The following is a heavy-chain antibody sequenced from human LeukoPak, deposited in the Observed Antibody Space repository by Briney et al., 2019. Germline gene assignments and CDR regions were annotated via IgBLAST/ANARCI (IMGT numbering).Heavy chain of an antibody. J-gene: IGHJ6*02. D-gene: IGHD1-26*01. Sequence: ASVTVSCKASGYTFTSYGISWVRQAPGHGLEWMGWISAYNGNTNYAQKLQGRVTMTTDTSTSTAYMELRSLRSDDTAVYYCARYSGSPAYYYYGMDVWGPGTTVSVSS. V-gene: IGHV1-18*01. CDR1: GYTFTSYG. CDR3: ARYSGSPAYYYYGMDV. CDR2: ISAYNGNT.